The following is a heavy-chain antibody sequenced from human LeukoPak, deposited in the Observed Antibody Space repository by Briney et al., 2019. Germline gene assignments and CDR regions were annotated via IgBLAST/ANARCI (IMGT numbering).Heavy chain of an antibody. J-gene: IGHJ4*02. Sequence: GGSLRLSCAASGFTFSSYGMHWVRQAPGKGLEWVAVISYDGSNKYYADSVKGRFTISRDNSKNTLYLQMNSLRDEDTAVYYCARVPDSAGYYYFDYWGQGILVTVSS. D-gene: IGHD5-12*01. CDR3: ARVPDSAGYYYFDY. CDR2: ISYDGSNK. V-gene: IGHV3-30*03. CDR1: GFTFSSYG.